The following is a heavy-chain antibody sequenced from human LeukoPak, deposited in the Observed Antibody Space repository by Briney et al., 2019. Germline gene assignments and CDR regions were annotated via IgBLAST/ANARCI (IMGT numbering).Heavy chain of an antibody. Sequence: SETLSLTCAVYGGSFSGYYWSWIRQPPGKGLEWIGEINHRGSTNYNPSLKSRVTISVDTSKNQFSLKLSSVTAADTAVYYCARGLRQLVRSWHYWGQGTLVAVSS. CDR3: ARGLRQLVRSWHY. CDR1: GGSFSGYY. D-gene: IGHD6-6*01. CDR2: INHRGST. J-gene: IGHJ4*02. V-gene: IGHV4-34*01.